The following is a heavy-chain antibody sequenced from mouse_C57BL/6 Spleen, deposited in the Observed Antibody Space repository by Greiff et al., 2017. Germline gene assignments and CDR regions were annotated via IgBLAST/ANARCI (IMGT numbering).Heavy chain of an antibody. J-gene: IGHJ4*01. CDR3: ARGVWDEGYSMDY. D-gene: IGHD4-1*01. Sequence: EVKLVESGGGLVKPGGSLKLSCAASGFTFSDYGMHWVRQAPEKGLEWVAYISSGSSTIYYADTVKGRFTISSDNAKNTLFLQMTSLRSEDTAMYYCARGVWDEGYSMDYWGQGTSVTVSS. CDR2: ISSGSSTI. CDR1: GFTFSDYG. V-gene: IGHV5-17*01.